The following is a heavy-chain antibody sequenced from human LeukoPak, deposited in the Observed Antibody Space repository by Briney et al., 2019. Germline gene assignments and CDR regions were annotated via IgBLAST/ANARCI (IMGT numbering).Heavy chain of an antibody. J-gene: IGHJ4*02. V-gene: IGHV4-39*01. D-gene: IGHD3-9*01. CDR1: GGSISSSSYY. Sequence: SETLSLTCTVSGGSISSSSYYWGWIRQPPGKGLEWIGSIYYSGSTYYNPSLKSRVTISVDTSKNQFSLKLSSVTAADTAVYYCARHPGYFDWIRVPDYWGQGTLVTVSS. CDR3: ARHPGYFDWIRVPDY. CDR2: IYYSGST.